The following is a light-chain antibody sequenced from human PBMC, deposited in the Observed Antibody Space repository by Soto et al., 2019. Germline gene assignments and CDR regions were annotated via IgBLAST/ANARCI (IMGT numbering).Light chain of an antibody. V-gene: IGLV1-40*01. J-gene: IGLJ2*01. CDR1: SSNIGAGYD. CDR3: QSYDSSLSGVV. Sequence: QLVLTQPPSVSGAPGQRDTISCTGSSSNIGAGYDVHWYQQLPGTAPNLLIYGNSNRPSGVPDRFSGSKSGTSASLAITGLQAEDEADYYCQSYDSSLSGVVFGGGTKVTVL. CDR2: GNS.